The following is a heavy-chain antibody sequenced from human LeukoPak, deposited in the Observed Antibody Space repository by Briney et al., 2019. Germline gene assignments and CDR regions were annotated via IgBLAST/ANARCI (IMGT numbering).Heavy chain of an antibody. CDR2: IKQDGSEK. CDR3: ARVMGDGSGSLLPTPGLDY. CDR1: GFTFSSYW. J-gene: IGHJ4*02. Sequence: GGSLRLSCAASGFTFSSYWMSWVRQAPGKGLEWVANIKQDGSEKYYVDSVKGRFTISRDNAKNSLYLQMNSLRAEDTAVYYCARVMGDGSGSLLPTPGLDYWGQGTLVTVSS. D-gene: IGHD3-10*01. V-gene: IGHV3-7*03.